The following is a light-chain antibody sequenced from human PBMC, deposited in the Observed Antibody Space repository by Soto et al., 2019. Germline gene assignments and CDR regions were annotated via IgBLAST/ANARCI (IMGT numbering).Light chain of an antibody. Sequence: QSALTQPPSASGSPGQSVTISCTGTSSDVGGYNFVSWYQQHPGKAPKLMIYEVSKRPSGVSDRFSGSKSGNTASLTVSGLQAEDEADYHCSSYAGGNTRFGTGTKLTV. CDR1: SSDVGGYNF. CDR2: EVS. V-gene: IGLV2-8*01. J-gene: IGLJ1*01. CDR3: SSYAGGNTR.